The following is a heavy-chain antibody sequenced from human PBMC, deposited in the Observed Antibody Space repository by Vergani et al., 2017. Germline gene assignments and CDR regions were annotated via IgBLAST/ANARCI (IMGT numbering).Heavy chain of an antibody. CDR3: ARWDSAAPGGKGYFDY. Sequence: QVQLVQSGAEVKKPGSSVKVSCKASGGTFSSYAISWVRQAPGQGLEWMGGIIPIFGTANYAQKFQGRVTLTADESTSTAYMELSSLRSEDTAVYYCARWDSAAPGGKGYFDYWGEGTLVTVSS. CDR1: GGTFSSYA. CDR2: IIPIFGTA. J-gene: IGHJ4*02. V-gene: IGHV1-69*01. D-gene: IGHD2-2*01.